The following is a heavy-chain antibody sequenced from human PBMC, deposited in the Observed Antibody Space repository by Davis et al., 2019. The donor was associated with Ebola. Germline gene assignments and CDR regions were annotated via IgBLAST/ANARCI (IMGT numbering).Heavy chain of an antibody. Sequence: GSLRLSCTVSGDSISSSSYYWGWIRQPPGKGLEWIGSIYYSGSTYYNPSLKSRVTISVVTSKNQFSLKLSSVTAADTAVYYCARNDYDFWSGYYGTNWFDPWGQGTLVTVSS. CDR1: GDSISSSSYY. D-gene: IGHD3-3*01. V-gene: IGHV4-39*01. CDR2: IYYSGST. CDR3: ARNDYDFWSGYYGTNWFDP. J-gene: IGHJ5*02.